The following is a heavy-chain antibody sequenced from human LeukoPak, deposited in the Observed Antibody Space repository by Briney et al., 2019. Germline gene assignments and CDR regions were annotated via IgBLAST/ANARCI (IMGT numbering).Heavy chain of an antibody. J-gene: IGHJ4*02. V-gene: IGHV1-2*04. CDR1: GYTFTGYY. Sequence: ASVKVSCKASGYTFTGYYMHWVRQAPGQGLEWMGWINPNSGGTNYAQKFQGWVTMTRDTSISTAYMELSRLRSDDTAVYYCASGGYCSGGSCYAYYFDYWGQGTLVTVSS. CDR3: ASGGYCSGGSCYAYYFDY. CDR2: INPNSGGT. D-gene: IGHD2-15*01.